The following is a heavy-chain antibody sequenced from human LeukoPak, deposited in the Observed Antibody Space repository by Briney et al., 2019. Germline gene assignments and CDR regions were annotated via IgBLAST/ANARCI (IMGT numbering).Heavy chain of an antibody. V-gene: IGHV1-18*01. D-gene: IGHD6-19*01. CDR3: AREDRYSSGWDIYYYYYMDV. CDR1: GYTFTSYG. J-gene: IGHJ6*03. CDR2: ISAYNGNT. Sequence: GASVKVTCKASGYTFTSYGISWVRQAPGQGLEWMGWISAYNGNTNYAQKLQGRVTMTTDTSTSTAYMELRSLRSDDTAVYYCAREDRYSSGWDIYYYYYMDVWGKGTTVTVSS.